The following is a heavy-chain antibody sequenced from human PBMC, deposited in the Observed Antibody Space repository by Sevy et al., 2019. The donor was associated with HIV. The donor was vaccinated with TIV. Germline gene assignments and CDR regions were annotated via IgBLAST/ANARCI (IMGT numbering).Heavy chain of an antibody. CDR1: GNSISSDTYY. V-gene: IGHV4-31*03. J-gene: IGHJ4*02. Sequence: SETLSLTCTVSGNSISSDTYYWSWIRQHPGKGLEWIGYSHSSGDSYYNPSLKSRATISVDTSRNQFSLKLHSVTAADTAVYSCASLQEMYHFTGHSPPRITGRVDHWGQGTLVTVSS. CDR3: ASLQEMYHFTGHSPPRITGRVDH. CDR2: SHSSGDS. D-gene: IGHD3-9*01.